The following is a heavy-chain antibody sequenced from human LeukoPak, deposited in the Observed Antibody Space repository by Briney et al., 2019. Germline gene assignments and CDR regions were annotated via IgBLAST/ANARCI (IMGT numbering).Heavy chain of an antibody. CDR3: ARVGAWELQRVFDY. V-gene: IGHV3-7*01. CDR1: GFTFNDYW. J-gene: IGHJ4*02. D-gene: IGHD1-26*01. Sequence: GGSLRLSCAASGFTFNDYWMTWVRQVPGKGLEWVANIKQDGSENYYVGSVKGRFTISRDNAKNSLYLQMDSLRVEDTAVYYCARVGAWELQRVFDYWGQGTLVTVSS. CDR2: IKQDGSEN.